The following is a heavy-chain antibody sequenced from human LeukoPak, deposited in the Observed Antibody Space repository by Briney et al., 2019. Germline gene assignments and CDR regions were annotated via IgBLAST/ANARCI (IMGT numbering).Heavy chain of an antibody. D-gene: IGHD2-15*01. V-gene: IGHV1-69*01. CDR1: GGTFSSYA. CDR3: ARTYCSGGSCPDYYYYYYMDV. J-gene: IGHJ6*03. CDR2: IIPIFGTA. Sequence: SVKVSCKASGGTFSSYAISWVRQAPGQGLEWMGGIIPIFGTANYAQKFQGRVTITADESTSTAYMELSSLRSEDTAVYYCARTYCSGGSCPDYYYYYYMDVWGKGTTVTVSS.